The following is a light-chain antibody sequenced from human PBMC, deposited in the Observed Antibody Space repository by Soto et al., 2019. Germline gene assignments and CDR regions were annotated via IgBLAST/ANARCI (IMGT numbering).Light chain of an antibody. CDR2: GNI. CDR1: SSNIGAGYD. CDR3: QSYDSSLSAWV. V-gene: IGLV1-40*01. J-gene: IGLJ3*02. Sequence: QAVVTQPPSVSGAPGQRVTISCTGSSSNIGAGYDVHWYQQLPVTAPKLLIFGNINRPSGGPDRFSGSKSGTSASLAITGLQAEDEADYYCQSYDSSLSAWVFGGGTKLTVL.